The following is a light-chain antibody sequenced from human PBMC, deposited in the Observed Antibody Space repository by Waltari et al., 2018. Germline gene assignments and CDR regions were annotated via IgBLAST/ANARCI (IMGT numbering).Light chain of an antibody. V-gene: IGKV1D-12*01. CDR2: FAS. CDR3: QQTNSFPLT. CDR1: QGIRTW. Sequence: DIQMTQSPSSVSASVADRVTITCRASQGIRTWLAWYQQKQGKAPKLLIFFASSLQNGVPPRFSGSGSGTDFTLTISSLQPEDFATYYCQQTNSFPLTFGGGTKVEIK. J-gene: IGKJ4*01.